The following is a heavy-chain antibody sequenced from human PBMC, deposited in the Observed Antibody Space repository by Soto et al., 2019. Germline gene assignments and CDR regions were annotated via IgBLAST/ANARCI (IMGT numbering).Heavy chain of an antibody. CDR1: GYSISSGYY. Sequence: KPSETLSLTCAVSGYSISSGYYWGWIRQPPGKGLEWIGSIYHSGSTYYNPSLKSRVTISVDTSKNQFSLKLSSVTAADTAVYYCARAKGAVTTWGGNWFDPWGQGTLVTSPQ. D-gene: IGHD4-17*01. CDR3: ARAKGAVTTWGGNWFDP. J-gene: IGHJ5*02. V-gene: IGHV4-38-2*01. CDR2: IYHSGST.